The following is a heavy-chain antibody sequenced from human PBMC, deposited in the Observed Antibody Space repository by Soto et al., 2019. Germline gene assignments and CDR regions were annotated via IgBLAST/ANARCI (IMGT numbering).Heavy chain of an antibody. CDR1: GFTFSGYA. CDR2: ISGSGGST. Sequence: EVQLLESGGGLFQPGGSLRLSCAASGFTFSGYAMGWVRQAPGKGREWVSPISGSGGSTYYADSGKGRFTISRDNSKNTLYLQMNSLRAEDTAVYYCAKDLTGYYGSGTLYWGQGTLVTVSS. J-gene: IGHJ4*02. D-gene: IGHD3-10*01. CDR3: AKDLTGYYGSGTLY. V-gene: IGHV3-23*01.